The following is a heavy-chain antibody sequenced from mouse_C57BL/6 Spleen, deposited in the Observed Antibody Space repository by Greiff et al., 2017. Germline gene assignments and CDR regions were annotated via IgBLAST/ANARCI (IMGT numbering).Heavy chain of an antibody. D-gene: IGHD4-1*01. J-gene: IGHJ1*03. CDR3: ARKSTGTLYWYFDV. Sequence: VHVKQSGPELVKPGASVKISCKASGYSFTDYNMNWVKQSNGKSLEWIGVINPNYGTTSYNQKFKGKATLTVDQSSSTAYMQLNSLTSEDSAVYYCARKSTGTLYWYFDVWGTGTTVTVSS. CDR2: INPNYGTT. V-gene: IGHV1-39*01. CDR1: GYSFTDYN.